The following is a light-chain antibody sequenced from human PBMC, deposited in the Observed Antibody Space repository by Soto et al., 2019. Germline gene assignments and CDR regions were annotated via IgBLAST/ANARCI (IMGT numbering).Light chain of an antibody. CDR3: QQFNYWPPIT. V-gene: IGKV3-15*01. Sequence: EIVMTQSPATLSVSPGERATLSCRASQSVSSNLAWYQQKPGRAPRLLIYGASTRATGIPARFSGSGSGTEFTLTISSLQSEDFAVYYCQQFNYWPPITFGQGTHWRL. CDR1: QSVSSN. CDR2: GAS. J-gene: IGKJ5*01.